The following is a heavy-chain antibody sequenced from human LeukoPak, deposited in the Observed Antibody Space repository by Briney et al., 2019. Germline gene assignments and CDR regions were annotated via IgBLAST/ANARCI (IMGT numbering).Heavy chain of an antibody. CDR1: GCTLTELS. CDR3: ATGRTKWDLLNY. V-gene: IGHV1-24*01. D-gene: IGHD1-26*01. Sequence: ASVKVSCKVSGCTLTELSLHWVRQAPGKGLEWMGGLDPEDGEMIYSQKFQGRVTMTEDTSTDIAYMEMSSPRSEDTAVYYCATGRTKWDLLNYWGQGTLVTVSS. CDR2: LDPEDGEM. J-gene: IGHJ4*02.